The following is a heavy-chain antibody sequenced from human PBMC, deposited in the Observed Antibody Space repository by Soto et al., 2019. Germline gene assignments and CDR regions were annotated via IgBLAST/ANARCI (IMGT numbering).Heavy chain of an antibody. D-gene: IGHD4-17*01. CDR3: ARDPRYGDYYFDF. V-gene: IGHV3-33*01. CDR1: GFTFSAYG. Sequence: SGGSLRLSCAASGFTFSAYGMHWVRQAPGKGLEWVAVIWSDGSNKKFADSVKGRFTISRDNSKNTVYLEMNSLRAEDTAVYYCARDPRYGDYYFDFWGQGTPVTVSS. J-gene: IGHJ4*02. CDR2: IWSDGSNK.